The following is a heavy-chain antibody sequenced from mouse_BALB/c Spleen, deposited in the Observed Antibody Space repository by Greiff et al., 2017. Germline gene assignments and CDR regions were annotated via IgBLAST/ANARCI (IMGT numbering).Heavy chain of an antibody. Sequence: GGGLVQPKGSLKLSCAASGFTFNTNAMNWVRQAPGKGLEWVARIRSKSNNYATYYADSVKDRFTISRDDSQSMLYLQMNNLKTEDTAMYYGVRGDYGGFADGGQGTLVTVSA. J-gene: IGHJ3*01. CDR3: VRGDYGGFAD. CDR1: GFTFNTNA. CDR2: IRSKSNNYAT. D-gene: IGHD1-1*01. V-gene: IGHV10S3*01.